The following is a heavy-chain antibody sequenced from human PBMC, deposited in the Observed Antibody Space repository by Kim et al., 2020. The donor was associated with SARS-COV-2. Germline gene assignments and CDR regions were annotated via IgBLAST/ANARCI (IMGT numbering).Heavy chain of an antibody. V-gene: IGHV4-59*13. CDR3: ARENTAGSFYFDF. CDR2: ISDSGDT. Sequence: SETLSLTCTVSGGSINNDFWSWIRQSPGKGLEWIAYISDSGDTRYNPSLRSRATISLDTSKNQFSLKLTSVAAADTAVYYCARENTAGSFYFDFLGQGIL. D-gene: IGHD1-1*01. J-gene: IGHJ4*02. CDR1: GGSINNDF.